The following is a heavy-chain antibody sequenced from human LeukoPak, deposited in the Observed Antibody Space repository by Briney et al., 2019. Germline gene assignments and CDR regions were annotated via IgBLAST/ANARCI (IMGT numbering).Heavy chain of an antibody. J-gene: IGHJ6*02. Sequence: GASVKVSCKASGYTFTNFGISWVRQAPGQGLEWMGWMNPNSGNTGYAQKFQGRVTMTRNTSISTAYMELSSLRSEDTAAYYCARGGRYYYYGMDVWGQGTTVTVSS. CDR1: GYTFTNFG. CDR3: ARGGRYYYYGMDV. V-gene: IGHV1-8*02. CDR2: MNPNSGNT.